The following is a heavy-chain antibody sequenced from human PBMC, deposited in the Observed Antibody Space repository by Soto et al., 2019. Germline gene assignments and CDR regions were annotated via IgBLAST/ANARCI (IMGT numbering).Heavy chain of an antibody. J-gene: IGHJ6*02. CDR1: GYTFTNYG. CDR3: ARGPTQTTTGGMDV. V-gene: IGHV1-18*01. D-gene: IGHD1-1*01. Sequence: QVQLVQSGAEVKKPGASVKVSCKASGYTFTNYGVSWVRQAPGQGLEWMGWISAYNGNTNYAQKLQGRVTMTTDTSTSTAYVELRSLRSDDAAVYDCARGPTQTTTGGMDVWGQGTTVTVSS. CDR2: ISAYNGNT.